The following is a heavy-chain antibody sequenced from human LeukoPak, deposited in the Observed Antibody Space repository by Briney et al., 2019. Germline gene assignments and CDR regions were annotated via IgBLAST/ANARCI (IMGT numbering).Heavy chain of an antibody. D-gene: IGHD5-24*01. V-gene: IGHV4-59*01. Sequence: SETLSLTCAVYGGSFSGYYWSWIRQPPGKGLEWIGYIYYSGSTNYNPSLKSRVTISVDTSKNQFSLNLSSVTAADTAVYYCARSLQYNNNNYFYYGMDVWGQGTTVTVSS. J-gene: IGHJ6*02. CDR2: IYYSGST. CDR1: GGSFSGYY. CDR3: ARSLQYNNNNYFYYGMDV.